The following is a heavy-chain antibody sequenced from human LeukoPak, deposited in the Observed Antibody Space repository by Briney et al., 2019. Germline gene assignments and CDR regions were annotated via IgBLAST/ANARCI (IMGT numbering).Heavy chain of an antibody. D-gene: IGHD5-24*01. CDR3: ARELLGHGYNSGDFDY. CDR2: IKQDGNEK. CDR1: GFTFSSYW. V-gene: IGHV3-7*01. Sequence: GGSLRLSCAASGFTFSSYWMNWVRQAPGKGLEWVANIKQDGNEKYYVDSVKGRFTISRDNAKDSLYLQMNSLRAEDTAVYYCARELLGHGYNSGDFDYWGQGTLVTVSS. J-gene: IGHJ4*02.